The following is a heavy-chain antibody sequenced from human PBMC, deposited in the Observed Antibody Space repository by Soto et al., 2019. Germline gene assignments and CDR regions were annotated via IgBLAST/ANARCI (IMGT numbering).Heavy chain of an antibody. J-gene: IGHJ4*02. CDR3: AKKVNSGPGSQYFDY. Sequence: GGSLRLSCAASGFTFSSYSMSWVRQAPGKGLEWVSGFRTSGDGGTTYYADSVKGRFTISRDNSKNMLFLQMNSLRAEDTAIYYCAKKVNSGPGSQYFDYWGQGTPVTVSS. CDR1: GFTFSSYS. V-gene: IGHV3-23*01. CDR2: FRTSGDGGTT. D-gene: IGHD3-10*01.